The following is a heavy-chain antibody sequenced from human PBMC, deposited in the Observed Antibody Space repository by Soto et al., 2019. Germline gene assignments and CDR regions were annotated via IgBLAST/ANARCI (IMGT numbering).Heavy chain of an antibody. CDR2: ISYDGSNK. J-gene: IGHJ6*02. CDR1: GFTFSSYA. CDR3: ARDDYYYGMDV. Sequence: QVPLVESGGGVVQPGRSLRLSCAASGFTFSSYAMHWVRQAPGKGLEWVAVISYDGSNKYYADSVKGRFTISRDNSKNTLYLQMHSLRAEDTAVYCCARDDYYYGMDVWGQGTTVTVSS. V-gene: IGHV3-30-3*01.